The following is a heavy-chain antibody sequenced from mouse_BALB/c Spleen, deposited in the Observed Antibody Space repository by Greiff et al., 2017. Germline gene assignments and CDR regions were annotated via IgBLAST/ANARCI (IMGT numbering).Heavy chain of an antibody. Sequence: QVQLKQSGAELVRPGTSVRVSCKASGYAFTNYLIEWVKQRPGQGLEWIGVINPGSGGTNSNENFKGKATLTADKASCTAYMQLSSLTSDASAVSFCARYDYDAMDYWGQGTSVTVSS. CDR1: GYAFTNYL. CDR3: ARYDYDAMDY. V-gene: IGHV1-54*03. CDR2: INPGSGGT. J-gene: IGHJ4*01.